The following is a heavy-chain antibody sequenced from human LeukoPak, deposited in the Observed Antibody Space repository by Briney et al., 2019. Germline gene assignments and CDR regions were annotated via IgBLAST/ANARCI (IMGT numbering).Heavy chain of an antibody. CDR2: IYSGGST. CDR1: GFTVSSNY. CDR3: AKGSGYDTDFDY. J-gene: IGHJ4*02. D-gene: IGHD3-9*01. V-gene: IGHV3-66*01. Sequence: GGSLRLSCAASGFTVSSNYMRWGRQAPGKGLEWVSVIYSGGSTYYADSVKGRFTISRDNSKNTLYLQMNSLRAEDTAVYYCAKGSGYDTDFDYWGQGTLVTVSS.